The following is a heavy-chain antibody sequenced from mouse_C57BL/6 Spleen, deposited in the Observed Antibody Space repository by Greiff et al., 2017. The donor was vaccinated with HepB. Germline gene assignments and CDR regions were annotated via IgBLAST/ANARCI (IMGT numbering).Heavy chain of an antibody. CDR2: INPGSGGT. CDR3: ARNAGTGAMDY. J-gene: IGHJ4*01. CDR1: GYAFTNYL. Sequence: QVQLKESGAELVRPGTSVKVSCKASGYAFTNYLIEWVKQRPGQGLEWIGVINPGSGGTNYNEKFKGKATLTADKSSSTAYMQLSSLTSEDSAVYFCARNAGTGAMDYWGQGTSVTVSS. V-gene: IGHV1-54*01. D-gene: IGHD4-1*01.